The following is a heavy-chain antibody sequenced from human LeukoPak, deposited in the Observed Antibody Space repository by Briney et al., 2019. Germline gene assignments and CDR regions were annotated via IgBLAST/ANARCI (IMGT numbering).Heavy chain of an antibody. CDR2: INPNSGGT. V-gene: IGHV1-2*04. CDR3: ARGPSSYGSGSYDY. CDR1: GYTFTGYY. J-gene: IGHJ4*02. Sequence: GASVKVSCKASGYTFTGYYMHWVRQAPGQGLEWMGWINPNSGGTNYAQKFQGWVTMTRDTSISTAYMELSRLRSDDTAVYYCARGPSSYGSGSYDYWGQGTLVTVSS. D-gene: IGHD3-10*01.